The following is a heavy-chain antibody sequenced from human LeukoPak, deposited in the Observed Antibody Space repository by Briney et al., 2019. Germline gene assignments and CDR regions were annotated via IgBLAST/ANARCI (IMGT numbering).Heavy chain of an antibody. CDR2: ISSSGITI. CDR3: ARDQYGLGYGSLFDY. V-gene: IGHV3-11*01. Sequence: GGSLRLSCAASGFTFSDYYMTWIRQAPGKGLEWVSYISSSGITIYYADSAKGRFTIFRDNAKKSLYLEMNSLRAEDTAVYYCARDQYGLGYGSLFDYWGQGTLVTVSS. J-gene: IGHJ4*02. D-gene: IGHD3-10*01. CDR1: GFTFSDYY.